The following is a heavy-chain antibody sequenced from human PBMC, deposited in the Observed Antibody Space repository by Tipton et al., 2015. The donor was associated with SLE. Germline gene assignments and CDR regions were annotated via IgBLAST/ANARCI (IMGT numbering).Heavy chain of an antibody. V-gene: IGHV3-23*01. CDR3: AKVAAGAVVAATDSFDL. D-gene: IGHD2-15*01. CDR2: ISGGGDST. Sequence: GSLRLSCVGSGFTFSSYAMNWVRQAPGMGLEWVSVISGGGDSTTYADSVKGRFTISRDNSKNTLYLQMHSLRAEDTAVYYCAKVAAGAVVAATDSFDLWGQGTMVTVSS. J-gene: IGHJ3*01. CDR1: GFTFSSYA.